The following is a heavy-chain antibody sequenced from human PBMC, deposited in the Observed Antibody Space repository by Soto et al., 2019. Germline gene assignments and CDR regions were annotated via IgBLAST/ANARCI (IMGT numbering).Heavy chain of an antibody. J-gene: IGHJ6*02. CDR2: MYNTGST. Sequence: QVQLQESGPGLVKPSETLSLTCTVSGGSISGYYWSWIRQPPGKGLEWIGYMYNTGSTVYNPSFNRRATISVDTSKNQFSLKLNSVTAADTAVYYCARDLWGYCGTDCYPLDVWGQGTTVTVSS. CDR3: ARDLWGYCGTDCYPLDV. D-gene: IGHD2-21*02. CDR1: GGSISGYY. V-gene: IGHV4-59*01.